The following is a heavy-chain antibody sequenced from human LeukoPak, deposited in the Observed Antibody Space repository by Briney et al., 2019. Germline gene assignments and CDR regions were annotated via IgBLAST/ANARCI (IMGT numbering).Heavy chain of an antibody. CDR1: GGTLSSYA. J-gene: IGHJ4*02. Sequence: SVKVSCKASGGTLSSYAISWVRQAPGQGLEWMGRIIPILGIANYAQKFQGRVTITADKSTSTAYMELSSLRSEDTAVYYCASYYDSSGYYSAGSWGQGTLVTVSS. V-gene: IGHV1-69*04. CDR3: ASYYDSSGYYSAGS. CDR2: IIPILGIA. D-gene: IGHD3-22*01.